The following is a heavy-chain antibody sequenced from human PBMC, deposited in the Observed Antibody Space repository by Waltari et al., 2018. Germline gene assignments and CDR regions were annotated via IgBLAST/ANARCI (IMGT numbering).Heavy chain of an antibody. Sequence: QVQLQESGPGLLKPSETLSLTCAVSGGSISGYYWSWIRQAPGKGLEWIGYIYGDSGSTNYSPSLKSRVTISIDTSKNQFSLKLTSVTAADTAVYYCARSGNNIVFDFWGQGVLVTVSS. V-gene: IGHV4-59*12. J-gene: IGHJ4*02. CDR1: GGSISGYY. D-gene: IGHD1-1*01. CDR2: IYGDSGST. CDR3: ARSGNNIVFDF.